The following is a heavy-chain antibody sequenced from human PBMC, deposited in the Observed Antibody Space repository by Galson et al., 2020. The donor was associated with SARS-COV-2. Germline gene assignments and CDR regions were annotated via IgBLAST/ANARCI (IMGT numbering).Heavy chain of an antibody. CDR3: AKDLEYSSSSAYYYGMDV. CDR2: ISYDGSNK. J-gene: IGHJ6*02. Sequence: GGSLRLSCAASGFTFSSYAMHWVRQAPGKGLVWVAVISYDGSNKYYADSVKGRFTISRDNSKNTLYLQMNSLRAEDTAVYYCAKDLEYSSSSAYYYGMDVWGQGTTVTVSS. V-gene: IGHV3-30*04. D-gene: IGHD6-6*01. CDR1: GFTFSSYA.